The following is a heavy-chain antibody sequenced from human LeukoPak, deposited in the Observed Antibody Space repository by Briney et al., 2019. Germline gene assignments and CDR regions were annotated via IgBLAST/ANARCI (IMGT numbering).Heavy chain of an antibody. Sequence: PSETLSLTCAVYGGSFSGYYWSWIREPPGKGLGWIGEINHSGSTNYNPSLKSRVTISVDTSKNQFSLKLSSVTAADTAVYYCARGEINLYDSSGYVGYWGQGTLVTVSS. CDR3: ARGEINLYDSSGYVGY. D-gene: IGHD3-22*01. CDR1: GGSFSGYY. J-gene: IGHJ4*02. CDR2: INHSGST. V-gene: IGHV4-34*01.